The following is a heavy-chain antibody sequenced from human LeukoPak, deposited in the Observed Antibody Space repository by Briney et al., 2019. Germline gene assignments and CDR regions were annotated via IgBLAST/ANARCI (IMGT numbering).Heavy chain of an antibody. D-gene: IGHD4-17*01. V-gene: IGHV4-39*02. Sequence: SETLSLTCTVSGGSISSSSYYWGWIRQPPGKGLEWLGSIYYSGSTYYNPSLKSRVTISVDTSQNQFSLKLSSVTAADTAVYYCARELWVEDYGDYATNDAFDIWGQGTMVTVSS. CDR3: ARELWVEDYGDYATNDAFDI. CDR1: GGSISSSSYY. J-gene: IGHJ3*02. CDR2: IYYSGST.